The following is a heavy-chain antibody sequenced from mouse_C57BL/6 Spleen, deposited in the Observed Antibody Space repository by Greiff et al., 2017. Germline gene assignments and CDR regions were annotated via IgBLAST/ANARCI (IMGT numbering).Heavy chain of an antibody. V-gene: IGHV1-72*01. CDR1: GYTFTSYW. D-gene: IGHD2-4*01. CDR2: IDPNRGGT. J-gene: IGHJ1*03. CDR3: ARGDYDDDQEVDWYFDV. Sequence: QVQLQQPGAELVKPGASVKLSCKASGYTFTSYWMHWVKQRPGRGLAWIGRIDPNRGGTKYNEKFKSKATLTVDKPSSTAYMQLSSLTSEDSAVDYCARGDYDDDQEVDWYFDVWGTGTTVTVSS.